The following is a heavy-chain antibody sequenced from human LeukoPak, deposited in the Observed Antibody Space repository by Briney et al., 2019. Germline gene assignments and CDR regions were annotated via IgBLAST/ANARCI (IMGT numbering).Heavy chain of an antibody. V-gene: IGHV3-73*01. CDR1: GFTFSGSA. J-gene: IGHJ4*02. D-gene: IGHD6-19*01. CDR3: TLKAVSGDY. Sequence: GGSLKLSCAASGFTFSGSAMHWVRQASGKGLEWVGRIRSKANSYATAYAASVKGRFTISRDDSKNTAYLQMNSLKTEDTVVYYCTLKAVSGDYWGQGTLVTVSS. CDR2: IRSKANSYAT.